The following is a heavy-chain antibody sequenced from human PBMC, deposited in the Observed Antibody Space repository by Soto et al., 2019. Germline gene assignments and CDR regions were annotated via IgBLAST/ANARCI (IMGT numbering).Heavy chain of an antibody. CDR2: ISSSSSYT. J-gene: IGHJ4*02. CDR1: GGSISSYY. Sequence: LSLTCTVSGGSISSYYWSWIRQAPGKGLEWVSYISSSSSYTNYADSVKGRFTISRDNAKNSLYLQMNSLRAEDTAVYYCARVDYYDSSGYYAPADYWGQGTLVTVSS. D-gene: IGHD3-22*01. V-gene: IGHV3-11*05. CDR3: ARVDYYDSSGYYAPADY.